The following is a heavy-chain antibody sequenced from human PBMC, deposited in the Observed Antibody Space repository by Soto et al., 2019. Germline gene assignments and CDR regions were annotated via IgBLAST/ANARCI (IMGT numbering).Heavy chain of an antibody. V-gene: IGHV4-4*02. CDR3: ARAAEGRVGDYFDY. J-gene: IGHJ4*02. CDR1: GGSISSSNW. CDR2: IYHSGST. Sequence: QVQLQESGPGLVKPSGTLSLTCAVSGGSISSSNWWSWVRQPPGKGLEWIGEIYHSGSTNYNPSRKCRGTISVAKSKTQFSLKLSLVAAAETAVEYCARAAEGRVGDYFDYWGQGTLVTVSS. D-gene: IGHD1-26*01.